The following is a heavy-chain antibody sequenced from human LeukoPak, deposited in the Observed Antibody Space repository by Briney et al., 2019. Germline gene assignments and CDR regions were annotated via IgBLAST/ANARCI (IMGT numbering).Heavy chain of an antibody. CDR3: ARDRQQWLVPNWFDP. V-gene: IGHV4-39*07. CDR1: GGSISSSSYY. J-gene: IGHJ5*02. D-gene: IGHD6-19*01. CDR2: IYYSGST. Sequence: SETLTLTCTVSGGSISSSSYYWGWIRQPPGKGLEWIGSIYYSGSTYYNPSLKSRVTISVDTSKNQFSLKLSSVTAADTAVYYCARDRQQWLVPNWFDPWGQGTLVTVSS.